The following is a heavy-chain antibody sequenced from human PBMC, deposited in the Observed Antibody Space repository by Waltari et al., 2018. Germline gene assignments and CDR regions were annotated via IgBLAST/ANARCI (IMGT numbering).Heavy chain of an antibody. V-gene: IGHV3-30*18. Sequence: QVQLVESGGGVVQPGRSLRLSCAASGFTFSSYGMHWVRQAPGKGLEWVAVISYDGSNKYDEDSVKGRFTISRDNSKNTLYLQMNSLRAEDTAVYYCEKDDAFDIWGQGTMVTVSS. CDR1: GFTFSSYG. J-gene: IGHJ3*02. CDR2: ISYDGSNK. CDR3: EKDDAFDI.